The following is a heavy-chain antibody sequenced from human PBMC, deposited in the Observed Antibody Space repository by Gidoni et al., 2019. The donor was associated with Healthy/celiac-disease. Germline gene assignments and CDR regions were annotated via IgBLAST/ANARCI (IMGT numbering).Heavy chain of an antibody. V-gene: IGHV4-38-2*02. CDR3: ARDEGLQTWELTLLPRY. CDR1: GYSIRSGSY. J-gene: IGHJ4*02. D-gene: IGHD1-26*01. Sequence: QVQLQERGPGLVTPSETLSLTCTVSGYSIRSGSYWGWIRQPPGKGLEWIGSIYHSGSTYYNPSIKSRVTISVDTSKNQFSLKLSSVTTADTAVYYCARDEGLQTWELTLLPRYWGQGTLVTVSS. CDR2: IYHSGST.